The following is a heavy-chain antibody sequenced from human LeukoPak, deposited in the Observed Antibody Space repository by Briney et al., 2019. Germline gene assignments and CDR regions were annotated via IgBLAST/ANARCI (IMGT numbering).Heavy chain of an antibody. J-gene: IGHJ6*03. CDR1: GLTFSSYA. D-gene: IGHD3-9*01. Sequence: GGSLRLSCAAAGLTFSSYAMSWVRQAPGKGREWVSAISGSGGSTYYADSVKGRFTISRDNSKNTLYLQMNSLRAEDTAVYYCAKVAALYYDILTGYYYYYYYMDVWGKGTTVTVSS. CDR3: AKVAALYYDILTGYYYYYYYMDV. V-gene: IGHV3-23*01. CDR2: ISGSGGST.